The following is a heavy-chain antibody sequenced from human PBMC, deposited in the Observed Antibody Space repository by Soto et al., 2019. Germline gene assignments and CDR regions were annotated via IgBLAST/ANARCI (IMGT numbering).Heavy chain of an antibody. CDR2: ISYDGSNK. J-gene: IGHJ2*01. Sequence: QVQLVESGGGVVQPGRSLRLSCAASGFTFSSYAMEWVRQAPGKGLEWVAVISYDGSNKYYADSVKGRFTISRDNSKNTLYLQMNSLRAEDTAVYYCARPLSRDDYNWGYFDLWGRGTLVTVSS. CDR3: ARPLSRDDYNWGYFDL. D-gene: IGHD4-4*01. CDR1: GFTFSSYA. V-gene: IGHV3-30-3*01.